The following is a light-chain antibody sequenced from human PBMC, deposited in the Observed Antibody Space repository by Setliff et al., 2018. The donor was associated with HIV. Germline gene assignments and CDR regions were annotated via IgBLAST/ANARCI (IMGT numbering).Light chain of an antibody. CDR2: DVT. V-gene: IGLV2-14*03. CDR1: SSNIGDYES. J-gene: IGLJ2*01. Sequence: QSALTQPASVSGSPGQSITISCTGSSSNIGDYESVSWYQQHPGEVPKLIVYDVTKRPSGVSDRFSASKSGNTASLTISWLQAEDEADYYCSSYTSSNTLLFGGGTKVTV. CDR3: SSYTSSNTLL.